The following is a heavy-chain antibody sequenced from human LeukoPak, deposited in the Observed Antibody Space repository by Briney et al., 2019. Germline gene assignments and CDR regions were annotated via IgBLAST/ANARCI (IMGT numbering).Heavy chain of an antibody. D-gene: IGHD1-26*01. CDR1: GYTFTSYG. V-gene: IGHV1-18*01. J-gene: IGHJ5*02. CDR3: ARDHIVGAEYWFDP. CDR2: ISAYNGNT. Sequence: ASVKVSCKASGYTFTSYGISWVRQAPGQGLEWMGWISAYNGNTNYAQKLQGRVTMTTDTSTSTAYMELRSLRADNTAVYYCARDHIVGAEYWFDPWGQGTLVTGSS.